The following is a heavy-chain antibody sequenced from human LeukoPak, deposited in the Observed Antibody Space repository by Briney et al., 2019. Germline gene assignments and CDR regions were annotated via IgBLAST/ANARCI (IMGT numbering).Heavy chain of an antibody. D-gene: IGHD2/OR15-2a*01. CDR3: ARDPIRSPFRWFDP. V-gene: IGHV1-18*01. CDR2: ISAYNGNT. J-gene: IGHJ5*02. CDR1: GYTFTSYG. Sequence: GASVKVSCRASGYTFTSYGISWVRQAPGQGLEWMGWISAYNGNTNYAQKLQGRVTMTTDTSTSTAYMELRSLRSDDTAVYYCARDPIRSPFRWFDPWGQGTLVTVSS.